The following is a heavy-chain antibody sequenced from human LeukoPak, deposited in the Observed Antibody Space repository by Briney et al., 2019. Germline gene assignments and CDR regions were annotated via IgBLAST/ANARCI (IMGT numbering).Heavy chain of an antibody. V-gene: IGHV4-39*01. CDR3: ARLLEDYCSGGSCYQIDAFDI. CDR1: GGSISSSSYY. D-gene: IGHD2-15*01. CDR2: ICYSGST. Sequence: SETLSLTCTVSGGSISSSSYYWGWIRQPPGQGLEWIGSICYSGSTYYNPSLKSRVTISVDTSKNQFSLKLSAVTAADTAVYYCARLLEDYCSGGSCYQIDAFDIWGQGTMVTVSS. J-gene: IGHJ3*02.